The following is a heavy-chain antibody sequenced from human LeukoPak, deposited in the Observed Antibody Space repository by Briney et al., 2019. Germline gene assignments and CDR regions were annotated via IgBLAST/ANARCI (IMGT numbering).Heavy chain of an antibody. CDR2: IYYSGST. J-gene: IGHJ4*02. CDR1: GGSFSGYY. V-gene: IGHV4-59*01. Sequence: SETLSLTCAVYGGSFSGYYWSWIRQPPGKGLEWIGYIYYSGSTNYNPSLKSRVTILVDTSKNQFSLKLSSVTAADTAVYYCARGFGWFGELPYYFDYWGQGTLVTVSS. D-gene: IGHD3-10*01. CDR3: ARGFGWFGELPYYFDY.